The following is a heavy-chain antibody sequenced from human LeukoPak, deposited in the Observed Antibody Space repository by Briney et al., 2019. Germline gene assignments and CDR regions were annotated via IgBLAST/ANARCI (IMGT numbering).Heavy chain of an antibody. CDR3: ARDGWYYDFWSGYYRPYYFDY. CDR2: ISYDGSNK. D-gene: IGHD3-3*01. CDR1: GFTFSSYA. V-gene: IGHV3-30-3*01. J-gene: IGHJ4*02. Sequence: PGGSLRLSCAASGFTFSSYAMHWVRQAPGKGLEWVAVISYDGSNKYYADSVKGRFTISRDNSKNTLYLQMNSLRAEDTAVYYCARDGWYYDFWSGYYRPYYFDYWGQGTLVTVSS.